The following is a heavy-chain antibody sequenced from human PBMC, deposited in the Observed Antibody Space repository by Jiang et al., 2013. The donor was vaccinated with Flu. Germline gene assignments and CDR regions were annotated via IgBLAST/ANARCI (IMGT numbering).Heavy chain of an antibody. Sequence: APGQGLEWMGIINPSGGSTSYAQKFQGRVTMTRDTSTSTVYMELSSLRSEDTAVYYCASNMGANYGMDVWGQGTTVTVSS. D-gene: IGHD2/OR15-2a*01. V-gene: IGHV1-46*01. CDR3: ASNMGANYGMDV. J-gene: IGHJ6*02. CDR2: INPSGGST.